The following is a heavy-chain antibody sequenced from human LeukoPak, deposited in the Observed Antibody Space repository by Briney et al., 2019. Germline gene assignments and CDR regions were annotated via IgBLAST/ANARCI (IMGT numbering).Heavy chain of an antibody. Sequence: GGSLRLSCAASGFTFSSYAMSWVRQAPGKGLEWVSAISGSGGSTYYADSVKDRFTISRDNSKNTLYLQMNSLRAEDTAVYYCAKSPTMVRGVTWGQGTLVTVSS. CDR3: AKSPTMVRGVT. CDR1: GFTFSSYA. J-gene: IGHJ5*02. CDR2: ISGSGGST. V-gene: IGHV3-23*01. D-gene: IGHD3-10*01.